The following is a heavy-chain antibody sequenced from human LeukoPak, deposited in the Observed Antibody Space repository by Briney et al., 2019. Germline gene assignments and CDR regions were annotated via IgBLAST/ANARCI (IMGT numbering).Heavy chain of an antibody. CDR1: GYTFTGYY. CDR2: INPNSGGT. D-gene: IGHD3-10*01. V-gene: IGHV1-2*02. J-gene: IGHJ6*02. Sequence: ASVKVSCKTSGYTFTGYYVHWVRQAPGQGLEWMGWINPNSGGTNYAQKFQGRVTMTRDTSISTAYMELSRLRSDDTAVYYCASENYGSGTYGMDVWGQGTTVTVSS. CDR3: ASENYGSGTYGMDV.